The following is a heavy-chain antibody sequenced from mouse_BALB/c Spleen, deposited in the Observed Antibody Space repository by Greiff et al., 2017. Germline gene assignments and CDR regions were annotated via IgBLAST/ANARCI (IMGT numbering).Heavy chain of an antibody. CDR1: GFSLTSYG. CDR2: IWAGGST. V-gene: IGHV2-9*02. CDR3: ARVEGNPAWFAY. Sequence: VKLVESGPGLVAPSQSLSITCTVSGFSLTSYGVHWVRQPPGKGLEWLGVIWAGGSTNYNSALMSRLSISKDNSKRQVFLKMNSLQTDDTAMYYCARVEGNPAWFAYWGQGTLVTVSA. J-gene: IGHJ3*01. D-gene: IGHD2-1*01.